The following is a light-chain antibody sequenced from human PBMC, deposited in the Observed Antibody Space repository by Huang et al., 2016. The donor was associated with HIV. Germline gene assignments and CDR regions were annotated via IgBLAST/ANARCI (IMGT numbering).Light chain of an antibody. V-gene: IGKV3-15*01. CDR2: GAS. Sequence: EIVMTQSPATLSVFPGERVTLSCRASQRVSSNLAWYQQTPGQVPRLLIYGASTRASGIRDRFSGSGSDTEFTLTVSSLQSEDFAFYYCQQYNNWPPDPTFGQGTKLEIK. CDR1: QRVSSN. J-gene: IGKJ2*01. CDR3: QQYNNWPPDPT.